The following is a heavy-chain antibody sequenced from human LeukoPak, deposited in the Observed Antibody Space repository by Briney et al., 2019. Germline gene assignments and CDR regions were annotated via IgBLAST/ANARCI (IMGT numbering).Heavy chain of an antibody. J-gene: IGHJ5*02. CDR1: GYSCTSYW. V-gene: IGHV5-51*01. D-gene: IGHD2-2*01. Sequence: GESLKISCRGSGYSCTSYWIGWVRQMPGKGLEWMGIIYPGDSDTRYSPSFQGQVTISADKSISTAYLQWSSLKASDTAMYYCARQGARYCSSTSCFGDPWGQGTLVTVSS. CDR3: ARQGARYCSSTSCFGDP. CDR2: IYPGDSDT.